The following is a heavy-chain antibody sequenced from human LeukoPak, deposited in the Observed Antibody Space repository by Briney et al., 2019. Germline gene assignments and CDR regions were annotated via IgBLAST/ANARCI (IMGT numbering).Heavy chain of an antibody. CDR2: IYYSGST. CDR1: GGSIRGYY. CDR3: ARHEFDSGSQPYFDY. Sequence: SETLSLTCTVSGGSIRGYYWSWIRQPPGKGLEWIGYIYYSGSTNYNPSLKSRVTISVDTSKNQFSLKLSAVTAADTAVYYCARHEFDSGSQPYFDYWGQGILVTVSS. V-gene: IGHV4-59*08. J-gene: IGHJ4*02. D-gene: IGHD1-14*01.